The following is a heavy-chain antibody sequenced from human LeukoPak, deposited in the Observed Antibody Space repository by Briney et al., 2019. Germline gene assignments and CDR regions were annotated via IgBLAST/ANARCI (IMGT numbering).Heavy chain of an antibody. J-gene: IGHJ4*02. CDR3: AREPSSGYYRRVDY. D-gene: IGHD3-22*01. Sequence: SQTLSLTCTVSGGSISSGSYYWGWIRQPPGKGLEWIGSIYYSGSTYYNPSLKSRVTISVDTSKNQFSLKLNSVTAADTAVYYCAREPSSGYYRRVDYWGQGTLVTVSS. CDR2: IYYSGST. V-gene: IGHV4-39*07. CDR1: GGSISSGSYY.